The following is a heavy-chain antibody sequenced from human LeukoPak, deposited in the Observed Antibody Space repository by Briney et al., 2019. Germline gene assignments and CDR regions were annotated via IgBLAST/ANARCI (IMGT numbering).Heavy chain of an antibody. CDR1: GFTIADDYG. CDR3: AKDGRDPLWFGGGFDY. V-gene: IGHV3-30*02. Sequence: GGSLRLSCAVSGFTIADDYGMHWVRQAPGKGLEWVAFIRYDGSNKYYADSVKGRFTISRDNSKNTLYLQMNSLRAEDTAVYDCAKDGRDPLWFGGGFDYWGQGTLVTVSS. J-gene: IGHJ4*02. CDR2: IRYDGSNK. D-gene: IGHD3-10*01.